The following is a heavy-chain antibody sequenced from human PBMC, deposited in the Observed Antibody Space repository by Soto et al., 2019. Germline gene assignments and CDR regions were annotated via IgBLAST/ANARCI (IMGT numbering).Heavy chain of an antibody. J-gene: IGHJ4*02. D-gene: IGHD3-10*01. CDR2: MSYDGSNE. CDR3: AKAGSHNFGS. CDR1: GFTFSHYA. V-gene: IGHV3-30*18. Sequence: QVQLVESGGGVVQPGRSLRLSCAASGFTFSHYAMHWVRQAPGKGLEWVAVMSYDGSNEYYADSVKGRFTISRDNSKNTLYLQMNSLRAEDTAVYYCAKAGSHNFGSWGQGTLVTVSS.